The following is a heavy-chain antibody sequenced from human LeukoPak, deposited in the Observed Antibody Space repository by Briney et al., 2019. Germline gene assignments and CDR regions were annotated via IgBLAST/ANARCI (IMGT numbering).Heavy chain of an antibody. CDR2: ISSSSSTI. V-gene: IGHV3-48*01. CDR3: ARCTTGRTFGSLREIKRSREIDY. CDR1: GFTFSSYA. D-gene: IGHD1-1*01. J-gene: IGHJ4*02. Sequence: PGGSLRLSCAASGFTFSSYAMNWVRQAPGKGLEWVSYISSSSSTIYYADSVKGRFTIPRDNAKNSLYLQMNSLRVEDTAVYYCARCTTGRTFGSLREIKRSREIDYWGQGTLVTVSS.